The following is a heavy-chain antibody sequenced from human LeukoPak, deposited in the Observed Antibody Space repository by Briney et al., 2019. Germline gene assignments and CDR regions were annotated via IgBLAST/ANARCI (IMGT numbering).Heavy chain of an antibody. D-gene: IGHD3-10*01. CDR3: ARDEGGSGSYYK. J-gene: IGHJ4*02. CDR2: IYYSGST. CDR1: GGSISSYY. Sequence: SETLSLTCTVSGGSISSYYWSWIRQPPGKGLEWIGYIYYSGSTNYNPSLKSRVTISVDTSKNQFSLKLSSVTAADTAVYYRARDEGGSGSYYKWGQGTLVTVSS. V-gene: IGHV4-59*01.